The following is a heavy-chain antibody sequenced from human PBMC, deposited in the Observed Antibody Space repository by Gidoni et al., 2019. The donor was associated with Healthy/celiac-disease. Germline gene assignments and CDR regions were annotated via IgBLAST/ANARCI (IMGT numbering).Heavy chain of an antibody. CDR2: INHSGST. Sequence: QVQLQQWGAGLLKPSETLSLTCAVYGGSFSGYYWTWIRPPPGKGLEWIGEINHSGSTNYNPSLKSRVTISVDTSKNQFSLKLSSVTAADTAVYYCARGRRGGYYYGSGSYYNGGNYYYYGMDVWGQGTTVTVSS. CDR3: ARGRRGGYYYGSGSYYNGGNYYYYGMDV. J-gene: IGHJ6*02. V-gene: IGHV4-34*01. CDR1: GGSFSGYY. D-gene: IGHD3-10*01.